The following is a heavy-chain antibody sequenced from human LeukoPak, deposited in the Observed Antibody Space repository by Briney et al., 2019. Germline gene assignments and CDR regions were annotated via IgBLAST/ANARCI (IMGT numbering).Heavy chain of an antibody. Sequence: PSETLSLTCTVSGGSISSYYWSWIRQPPGEGLEWIGYIYYSGSTNYNPSLKSRVTISVDTSKNQFSLKLSSVTAADTAVYYCAREGADGSWHFDYWGQGTLVTVSS. CDR1: GGSISSYY. V-gene: IGHV4-59*01. CDR2: IYYSGST. D-gene: IGHD6-13*01. J-gene: IGHJ4*02. CDR3: AREGADGSWHFDY.